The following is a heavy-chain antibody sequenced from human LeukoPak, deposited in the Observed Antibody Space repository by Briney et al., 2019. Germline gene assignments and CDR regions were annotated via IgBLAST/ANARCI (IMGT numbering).Heavy chain of an antibody. J-gene: IGHJ4*02. D-gene: IGHD1-26*01. V-gene: IGHV4-34*01. CDR2: INHRGNT. CDR1: GGSFSDYY. Sequence: PSETLSLTCAVYGGSFSDYYWTWVRQPPGRGLEWIGEINHRGNTNYNSSLKSRVLISVVTSKNQFSLNLGSVTAADTAIYYCARRLSSGSQLLDSWGQGSLVTVSS. CDR3: ARRLSSGSQLLDS.